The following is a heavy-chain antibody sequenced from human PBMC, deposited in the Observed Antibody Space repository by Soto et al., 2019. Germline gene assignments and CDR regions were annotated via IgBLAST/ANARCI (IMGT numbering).Heavy chain of an antibody. CDR3: ARNPMVTGGNATYRDGMDI. V-gene: IGHV3-21*01. J-gene: IGHJ6*02. CDR1: GFTFSNYS. Sequence: EVQLVESGGGLVKPGGSLRLSCAASGFTFSNYSMNWVRQAPGKGLEWVSSISRSSSNIYYADSVKGRFTISSANAKNAMDLHKNSLRAGDTAVYKCARNPMVTGGNATYRDGMDIWAQGPTAIAAS. CDR2: ISRSSSNI. D-gene: IGHD2-21*02.